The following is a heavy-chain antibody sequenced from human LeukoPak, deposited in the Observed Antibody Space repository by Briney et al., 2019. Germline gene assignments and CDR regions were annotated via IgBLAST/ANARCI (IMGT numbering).Heavy chain of an antibody. CDR3: ARQYCSGGSCYSLSYYYMDV. V-gene: IGHV4-59*08. Sequence: SETLSLTCTVSGGSISSYYWSWIRHRPGTGLEWIGYIYYSGSTNYNPSLKSRVTISVDTSKNQFSLKLSSVTAADTAVYYCARQYCSGGSCYSLSYYYMDVWGKGTTVTVSS. CDR2: IYYSGST. J-gene: IGHJ6*03. D-gene: IGHD2-15*01. CDR1: GGSISSYY.